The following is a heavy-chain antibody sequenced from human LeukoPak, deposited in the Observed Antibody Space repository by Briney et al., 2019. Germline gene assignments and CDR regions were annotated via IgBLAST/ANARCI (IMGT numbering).Heavy chain of an antibody. D-gene: IGHD1-1*01. J-gene: IGHJ5*02. CDR3: ARVRLGHNGDWFDP. CDR2: IYYSGST. CDR1: GGSISSYY. Sequence: SETLSLTCTVSGGSISSYYWSWIRQPPGKGPEWIGYIYYSGSTNYNPSLKSRVTISVDTSKNQFSLKLSSVTAADTAVYYCARVRLGHNGDWFDPWGQGTLVTVSS. V-gene: IGHV4-59*08.